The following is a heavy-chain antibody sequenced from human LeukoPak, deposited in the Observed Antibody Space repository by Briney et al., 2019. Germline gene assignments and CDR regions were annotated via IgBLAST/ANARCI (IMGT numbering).Heavy chain of an antibody. J-gene: IGHJ4*02. Sequence: SETLSLTCTVSDDSISDYYRGWIRQPPGKGLEWIGYFYNSGRSTYNPSLKSRVTISADTSKNHFSLKLNSVTTADTAVYYCTRGAGWLIDYWGQGILVTVSP. CDR3: TRGAGWLIDY. V-gene: IGHV4-59*01. CDR2: FYNSGRS. D-gene: IGHD3-16*01. CDR1: DDSISDYY.